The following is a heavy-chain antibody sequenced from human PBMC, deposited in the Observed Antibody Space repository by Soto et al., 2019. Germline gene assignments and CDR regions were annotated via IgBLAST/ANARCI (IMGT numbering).Heavy chain of an antibody. CDR3: ASRYCGGDCHTWFDP. D-gene: IGHD2-21*02. J-gene: IGHJ5*02. CDR1: GGTFSSYA. CDR2: IIPIFGTA. V-gene: IGHV1-69*01. Sequence: QVQLVQSGAEVKKPGSSVKVSCKASGGTFSSYAISWVRQAPGQGLEWMGGIIPIFGTANYAQKFQGRVTITADESTSTAYMEPSSLRSEDTAVYYCASRYCGGDCHTWFDPWGQGTLVTVSS.